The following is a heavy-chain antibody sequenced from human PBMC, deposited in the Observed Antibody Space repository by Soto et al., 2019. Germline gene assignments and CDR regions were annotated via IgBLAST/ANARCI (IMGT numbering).Heavy chain of an antibody. J-gene: IGHJ6*02. V-gene: IGHV4-30-2*01. D-gene: IGHD3-9*01. Sequence: SETLSLTCAVSGGSISSGGYSWSWIRQPPGKGLEWIGYIYHSGSTYYNPSLKSRVTISVDRSKNQFSLKLSSVTAADTAVYYCARGPDVLRYFDWTYYYGMDVWGQGTTVTVSS. CDR2: IYHSGST. CDR1: GGSISSGGYS. CDR3: ARGPDVLRYFDWTYYYGMDV.